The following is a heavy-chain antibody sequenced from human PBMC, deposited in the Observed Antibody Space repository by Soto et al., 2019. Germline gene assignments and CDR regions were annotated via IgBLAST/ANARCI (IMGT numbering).Heavy chain of an antibody. J-gene: IGHJ3*02. Sequence: SVKVSCKASGGTFSSYAISWVRQAPGQGLEWMGGIIPIFGTANYAQKFQGRVTITADESTSTAYMELSSLRSEDTAVYFCARGHYYDSSGYYQYDAFDIWGQGTMVTVS. V-gene: IGHV1-69*13. CDR1: GGTFSSYA. D-gene: IGHD3-22*01. CDR2: IIPIFGTA. CDR3: ARGHYYDSSGYYQYDAFDI.